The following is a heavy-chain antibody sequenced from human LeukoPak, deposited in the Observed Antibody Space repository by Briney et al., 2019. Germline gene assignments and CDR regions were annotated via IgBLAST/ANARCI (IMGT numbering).Heavy chain of an antibody. J-gene: IGHJ4*02. CDR3: ARDQAYSFDY. V-gene: IGHV3-48*01. Sequence: AGWSLRVYCAGPGFTFSAYIMNRVGQAPETGTAWVSYIGSSSSPIYYADSVKGRLTISRDNAKNSLYLQMDSLRAEDTAVYYCARDQAYSFDYWGQGTLVTVSS. CDR2: IGSSSSPI. CDR1: GFTFSAYI. D-gene: IGHD4-11*01.